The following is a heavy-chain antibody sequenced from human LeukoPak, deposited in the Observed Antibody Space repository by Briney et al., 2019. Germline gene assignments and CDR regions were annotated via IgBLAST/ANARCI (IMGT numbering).Heavy chain of an antibody. Sequence: GESLKISCKGSGYSFTSYWIGWVRQMPGKGLEWMGIIYPGDSDTRYSPSFQGQVTISADKSISTAYLQWSSLKASDTAVYYCARAPLLGYCSGGSCQGAFDIWGQGTMVTVSS. CDR2: IYPGDSDT. J-gene: IGHJ3*02. CDR3: ARAPLLGYCSGGSCQGAFDI. V-gene: IGHV5-51*01. CDR1: GYSFTSYW. D-gene: IGHD2-15*01.